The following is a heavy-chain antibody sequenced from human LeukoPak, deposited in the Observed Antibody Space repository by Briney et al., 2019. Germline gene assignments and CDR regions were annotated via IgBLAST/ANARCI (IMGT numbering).Heavy chain of an antibody. J-gene: IGHJ4*02. Sequence: GGSLRLSRAASGFTFSSYWMSWVRQAPGKGLEWVANIKQDGSEKYYVDSVKGRFTISRDNAKNSLYLQMNSLRAEDTAVYYCARDYHDDTASLFDYWGQGTLVTVSS. V-gene: IGHV3-7*01. D-gene: IGHD5-18*01. CDR1: GFTFSSYW. CDR3: ARDYHDDTASLFDY. CDR2: IKQDGSEK.